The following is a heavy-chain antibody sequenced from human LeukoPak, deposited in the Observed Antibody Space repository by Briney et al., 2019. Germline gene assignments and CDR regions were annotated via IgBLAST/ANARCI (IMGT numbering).Heavy chain of an antibody. J-gene: IGHJ5*02. Sequence: SETLSLTCTVSGGSISSYYWSWIRQPPGKGLEWIGYIYYSGSTNYNPSLKSRVTISVDTSKNQFSLKLSPVTAADTAVYYCAGGPIVVVPAYWFDPWGQGTLVTVSS. D-gene: IGHD2-2*01. CDR1: GGSISSYY. CDR2: IYYSGST. CDR3: AGGPIVVVPAYWFDP. V-gene: IGHV4-59*01.